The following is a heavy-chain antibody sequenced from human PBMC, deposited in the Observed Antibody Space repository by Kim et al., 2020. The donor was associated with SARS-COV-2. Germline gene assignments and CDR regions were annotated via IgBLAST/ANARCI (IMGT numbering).Heavy chain of an antibody. D-gene: IGHD6-19*01. J-gene: IGHJ4*02. V-gene: IGHV2-5*01. CDR2: DK. CDR3: AHSIAVSPFDY. Sequence: DKRYSPSLKSRLTLTKDTSKNQVVLTMTNMDPVDTATYYCAHSIAVSPFDYWGQGTLVTVSS.